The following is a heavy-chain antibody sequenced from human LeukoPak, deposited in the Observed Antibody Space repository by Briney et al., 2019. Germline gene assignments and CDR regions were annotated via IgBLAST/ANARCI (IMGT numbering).Heavy chain of an antibody. Sequence: GASVKVSCKASGYTFTIYDIIWVRQAPGQGLEWVGWMNPNNGGTAYAQKFQGRVTMTRDTSTATLYMELNSLRSEDTAVYYCARGAIFGVTPRGYGMDVWGQGTTVTVSS. CDR1: GYTFTIYD. CDR2: MNPNNGGT. D-gene: IGHD3-3*01. V-gene: IGHV1-8*01. J-gene: IGHJ6*02. CDR3: ARGAIFGVTPRGYGMDV.